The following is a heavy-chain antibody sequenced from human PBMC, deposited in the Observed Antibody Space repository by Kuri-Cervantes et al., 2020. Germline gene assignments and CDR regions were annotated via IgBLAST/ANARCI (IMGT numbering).Heavy chain of an antibody. Sequence: LSLTCAASGFVFSNYGMHWVRQAAGKGLEWVAVIRLDGNNIYYGDSVQGRFTISRDNSKKTLYLQMDSLRVDDTAVYYCARDPIVATGRGGSFDYWGQGTPVTVSS. V-gene: IGHV3-33*01. D-gene: IGHD6-13*01. CDR3: ARDPIVATGRGGSFDY. CDR1: GFVFSNYG. J-gene: IGHJ4*02. CDR2: IRLDGNNI.